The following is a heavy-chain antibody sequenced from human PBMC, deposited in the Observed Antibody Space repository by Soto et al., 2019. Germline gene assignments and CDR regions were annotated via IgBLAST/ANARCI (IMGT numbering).Heavy chain of an antibody. J-gene: IGHJ3*02. D-gene: IGHD6-6*01. Sequence: EVQLVESGGGLVQPGGSLKLSCAASGFTFSGSAMHWVRQASGKGLEWVGRIRSKANSYATAYAASVKGRFTISRDDSKNTAYLQMNSLKTEDTAVYYWTLGIAARPAAFDIWGQGTMVTVSS. V-gene: IGHV3-73*02. CDR3: TLGIAARPAAFDI. CDR1: GFTFSGSA. CDR2: IRSKANSYAT.